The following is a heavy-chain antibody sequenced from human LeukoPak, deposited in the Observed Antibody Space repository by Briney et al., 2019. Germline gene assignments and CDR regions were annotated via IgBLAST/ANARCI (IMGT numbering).Heavy chain of an antibody. CDR3: ARDGTYCSGGSCYQYYYYMDV. CDR1: GYTFTSYY. V-gene: IGHV1-46*01. Sequence: ASVTVSCKASGYTFTSYYMHWVRQAPGQGLEWMGIINPSGGSTSYAQKFQGRVTMTRDMSTSTVYMELSSLRSEDTAVYYCARDGTYCSGGSCYQYYYYMDVWGKGTTVTVSS. J-gene: IGHJ6*03. CDR2: INPSGGST. D-gene: IGHD2-15*01.